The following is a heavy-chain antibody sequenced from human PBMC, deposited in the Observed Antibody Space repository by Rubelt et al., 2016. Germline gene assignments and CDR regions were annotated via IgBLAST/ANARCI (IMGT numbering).Heavy chain of an antibody. V-gene: IGHV1-8*01. Sequence: QVQLVQSGAEVKKPGASVKVSCKASGYTFTSYDINWVRQATGQGLEWMGWMNPNSGNTGYAQKFQGRVTMTRNTSISTAYMELSSLRLEETAVYYCARDRIRIAARQGWYFDLWGRGTLVTVSS. J-gene: IGHJ2*01. CDR1: GYTFTSYD. CDR3: ARDRIRIAARQGWYFDL. CDR2: MNPNSGNT. D-gene: IGHD6-6*01.